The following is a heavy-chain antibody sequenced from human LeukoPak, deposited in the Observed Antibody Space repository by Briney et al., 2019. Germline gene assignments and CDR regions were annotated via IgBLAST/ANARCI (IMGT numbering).Heavy chain of an antibody. CDR1: AFTFGNSY. D-gene: IGHD3-22*01. CDR2: ISHSGGTI. Sequence: GGSLRLSCAASAFTFGNSYMSWLRQAPGNSLQWVSYISHSGGTIHYADSVKGRFTISRDNAKNSLYLQMDSLRAEDTAVYFCARAPFDTKGYYQAPIRFDAWGQGTLVTVSS. CDR3: ARAPFDTKGYYQAPIRFDA. V-gene: IGHV3-11*01. J-gene: IGHJ5*02.